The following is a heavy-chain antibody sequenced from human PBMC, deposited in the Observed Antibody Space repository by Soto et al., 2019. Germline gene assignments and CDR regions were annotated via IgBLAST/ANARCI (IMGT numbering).Heavy chain of an antibody. CDR3: ARDQFGEWPPGY. J-gene: IGHJ4*02. V-gene: IGHV3-48*03. Sequence: GGSLRLSCAASGFTFSSYEMNWVHQAPGKGLEWVSYISSSGSTIYYADSVKGRFTISRDNAKNSLYLQMNSLRAEDTAVYYCARDQFGEWPPGYWGQGTLVTVYS. CDR2: ISSSGSTI. CDR1: GFTFSSYE. D-gene: IGHD3-10*01.